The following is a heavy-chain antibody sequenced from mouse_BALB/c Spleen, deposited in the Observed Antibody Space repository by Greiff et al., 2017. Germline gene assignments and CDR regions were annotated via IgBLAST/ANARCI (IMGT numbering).Heavy chain of an antibody. D-gene: IGHD2-14*01. CDR1: GYTFTSYN. CDR2: IYPGNGGT. J-gene: IGHJ3*01. V-gene: IGHV1-12*01. Sequence: QVQLQQSGAELVRSGASVKMSCKASGYTFTSYNMHWVKQTPGQGLEWIGYIYPGNGGTNYNQKFKGKATLTADTSSSADYMQISGLTSEDSAVYFCAREGTYYRYDGAWFAYWGQGTLVTVSA. CDR3: AREGTYYRYDGAWFAY.